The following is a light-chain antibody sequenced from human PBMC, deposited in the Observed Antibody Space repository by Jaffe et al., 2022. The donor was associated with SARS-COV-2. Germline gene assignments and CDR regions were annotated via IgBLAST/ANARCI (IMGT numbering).Light chain of an antibody. V-gene: IGKV1-27*01. CDR1: QGITHY. Sequence: IQMTQSPSSLSASVGDRVTITCRASQGITHYLAWYQQKPGKVPELLISDASTLQSGVPSRFSGSGSGTDFTLTISSLKPEDVATYYCQKYDSAPHTFGGGTKVVIK. J-gene: IGKJ4*01. CDR3: QKYDSAPHT. CDR2: DAS.